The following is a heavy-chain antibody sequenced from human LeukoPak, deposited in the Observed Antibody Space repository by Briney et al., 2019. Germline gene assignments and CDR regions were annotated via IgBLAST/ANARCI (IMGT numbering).Heavy chain of an antibody. V-gene: IGHV1-18*01. CDR3: ARDAMVRGVMEDAFDI. Sequence: ASVKVSCKASGYTLTSYGISWVRQAPGQGLEWMGWISAYNGNTNYAQKLQGRVTMTTDTSTSTAYMELRSLRSDDTAVYYCARDAMVRGVMEDAFDIWGQGTMVTVSS. D-gene: IGHD3-10*01. CDR2: ISAYNGNT. CDR1: GYTLTSYG. J-gene: IGHJ3*02.